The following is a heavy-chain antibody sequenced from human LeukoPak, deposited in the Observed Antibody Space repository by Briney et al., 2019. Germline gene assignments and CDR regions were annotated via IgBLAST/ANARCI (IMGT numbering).Heavy chain of an antibody. J-gene: IGHJ1*01. CDR2: ISGSSSFI. CDR1: GFTFSTYS. CDR3: ARGGSTSSSSHFHH. D-gene: IGHD6-6*01. V-gene: IGHV3-21*01. Sequence: PGGSLRLSCAASGFTFSTYSMNSVRQAPGKGLEWVSSISGSSSFIYYADSVKGRFTISRDNAKNSLYLQMNSLRGEDTAVYYCARGGSTSSSSHFHHWGQGTLVTVSS.